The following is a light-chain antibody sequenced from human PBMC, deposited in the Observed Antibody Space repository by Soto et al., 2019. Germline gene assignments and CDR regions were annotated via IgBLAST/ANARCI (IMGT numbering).Light chain of an antibody. V-gene: IGKV1-5*01. CDR2: DAS. J-gene: IGKJ1*01. Sequence: DIQMTQSPSTLSASVGDRVTITCRASQRISKWLAWYQQKPGKAPNLLIYDASSLQSGVPSRFSGSGSGTEFTLTISSLQPDDFATYYCQQYNNNPWTFGQGTKVDIK. CDR3: QQYNNNPWT. CDR1: QRISKW.